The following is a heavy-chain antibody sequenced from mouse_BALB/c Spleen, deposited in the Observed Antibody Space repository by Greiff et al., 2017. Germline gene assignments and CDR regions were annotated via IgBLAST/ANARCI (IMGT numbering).Heavy chain of an antibody. V-gene: IGHV3-2*02. Sequence: EVKLQESGPGLVKPSHSLSLTCTVTGYSITSDYAWNWIRQFPGNKLEWMGYISYSGSTSYNPSLKSRISITRDTSKNQFFLQLNSVTTEDTATYYCANCGYGYDDYAMDYWGQGTSVTVSS. J-gene: IGHJ4*01. CDR2: ISYSGST. CDR3: ANCGYGYDDYAMDY. CDR1: GYSITSDYA. D-gene: IGHD2-2*01.